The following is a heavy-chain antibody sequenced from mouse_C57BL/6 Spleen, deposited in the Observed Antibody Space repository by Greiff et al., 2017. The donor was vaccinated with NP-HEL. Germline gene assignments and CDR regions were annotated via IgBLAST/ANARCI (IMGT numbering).Heavy chain of an antibody. CDR3: AIIGTTVVASPYAMDY. Sequence: VQLQQSGAELARPGASVKLSCKASGYSFTSYGISWVKQRTGQGLEWIGEIYPRSGNTYYNEKFKGKATLTADKSSSTAYMELRSLTSEDSAVYFCAIIGTTVVASPYAMDYWGQGTSVTVSS. J-gene: IGHJ4*01. CDR1: GYSFTSYG. CDR2: IYPRSGNT. D-gene: IGHD1-1*01. V-gene: IGHV1-81*01.